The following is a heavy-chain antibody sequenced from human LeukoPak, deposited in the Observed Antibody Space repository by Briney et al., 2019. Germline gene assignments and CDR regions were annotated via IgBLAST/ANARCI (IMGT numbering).Heavy chain of an antibody. CDR1: AGSICGSDYY. V-gene: IGHV4-30-4*01. CDR2: IYYSGNT. CDR3: ARDCRSHHFYGMDV. Sequence: SETLSLTCSDPAGSICGSDYYTRWIRQPPGKGLEWIGSIYYSGNTYYSPSLRSRITISVDTSKNQFSLNLTSVTAADTAVYYYARDCRSHHFYGMDVWGQGTTVTVSS. J-gene: IGHJ6*02.